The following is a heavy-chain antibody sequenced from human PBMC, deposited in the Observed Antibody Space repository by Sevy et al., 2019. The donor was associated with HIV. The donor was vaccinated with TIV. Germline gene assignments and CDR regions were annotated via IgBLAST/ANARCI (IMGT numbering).Heavy chain of an antibody. CDR2: ISSSSSYI. CDR1: GFTFSSYS. D-gene: IGHD3-10*01. Sequence: GGSLRLSCAASGFTFSSYSMNWVRQAPGKGLEWVSSISSSSSYIYYADSVKGRFTIPRDNAKNSLYLQMNSLGAEDTAVYYCASLMVRGVINAYYYGMDVWGQGTTVTVSS. CDR3: ASLMVRGVINAYYYGMDV. V-gene: IGHV3-21*01. J-gene: IGHJ6*02.